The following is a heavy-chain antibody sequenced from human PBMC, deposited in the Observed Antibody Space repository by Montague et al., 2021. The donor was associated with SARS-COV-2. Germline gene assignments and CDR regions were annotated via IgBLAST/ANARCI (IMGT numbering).Heavy chain of an antibody. J-gene: IGHJ4*02. D-gene: IGHD6-19*01. CDR3: AKSGAVGNYFDY. V-gene: IGHV3-23*01. Sequence: SLRLSCAASGFTFTSYSMSWVRQAPGEGLEWVAHIVVNGYTTRYADSVKGRFTISSDNSKNTLALQMDSLRAEDTALYYCAKSGAVGNYFDYWGQGILVTVSS. CDR2: IVVNGYTT. CDR1: GFTFTSYS.